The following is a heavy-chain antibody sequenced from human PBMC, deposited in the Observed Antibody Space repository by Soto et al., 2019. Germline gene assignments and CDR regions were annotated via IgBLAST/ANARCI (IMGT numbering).Heavy chain of an antibody. V-gene: IGHV4-39*01. Sequence: TLSLTCTVSGGSISSSSYYWGWIRQPPGKGLEWIGSIYYSGSTYYNPSLKSRVTISVNTSKNQFSLKLSFVTAADTSAYFCARYAKFNSGNNWFDPWGQGTLVTVSS. D-gene: IGHD3-10*01. CDR2: IYYSGST. CDR3: ARYAKFNSGNNWFDP. J-gene: IGHJ5*02. CDR1: GGSISSSSYY.